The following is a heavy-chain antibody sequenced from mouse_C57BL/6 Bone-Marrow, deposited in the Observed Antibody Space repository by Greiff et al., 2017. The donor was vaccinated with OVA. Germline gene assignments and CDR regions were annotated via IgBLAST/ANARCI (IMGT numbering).Heavy chain of an antibody. V-gene: IGHV6-6*01. D-gene: IGHD2-3*01. CDR1: GFTFSDAW. CDR2: IRNKANNHAT. Sequence: EVHLVESGGGLVQPGGSMKLSCAASGFTFSDAWMDWVRQSPEKGLEWVAEIRNKANNHATYYAESVKGRFTISRDDPKSSVYLQMNSLRAEDTGIYYCTNDGLYAMDYWGQGTSVTVSS. CDR3: TNDGLYAMDY. J-gene: IGHJ4*01.